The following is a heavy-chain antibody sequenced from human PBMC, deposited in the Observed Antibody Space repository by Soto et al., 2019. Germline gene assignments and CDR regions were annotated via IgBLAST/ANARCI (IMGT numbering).Heavy chain of an antibody. D-gene: IGHD2-2*02. V-gene: IGHV3-7*03. J-gene: IGHJ4*02. CDR1: GITFSSYW. CDR2: IKQDGSDK. Sequence: EEQLVESGGGLVQPGGSLRLSCAASGITFSSYWMSWVRQAPGKGLEWVASIKQDGSDKRYVDSVEGRFTISRDNAKNSLSLQMNSLRVEDTAVYYCVRHTPAINYFDYWGQGTLVTVSS. CDR3: VRHTPAINYFDY.